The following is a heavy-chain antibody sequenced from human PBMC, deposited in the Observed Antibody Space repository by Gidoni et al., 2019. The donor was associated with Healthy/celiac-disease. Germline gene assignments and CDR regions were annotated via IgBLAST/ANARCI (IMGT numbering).Heavy chain of an antibody. CDR3: ARDLGGYSYGSWFDP. V-gene: IGHV3-48*02. D-gene: IGHD5-18*01. Sequence: EVQLVESGGGLVQPGGSLRLSCAASGFTFRSYSMNWVRQAPGKGLEWVSYISSSSSTIYYADSVKGRFTISRDNAKNALYLQMNSLRDEDTAVYYCARDLGGYSYGSWFDPWGQGTLVTVSS. J-gene: IGHJ5*02. CDR1: GFTFRSYS. CDR2: ISSSSSTI.